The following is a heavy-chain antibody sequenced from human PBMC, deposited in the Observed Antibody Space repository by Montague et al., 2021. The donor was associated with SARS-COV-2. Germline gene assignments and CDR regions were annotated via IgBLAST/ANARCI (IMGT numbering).Heavy chain of an antibody. CDR2: VHYTGST. CDR1: GGSISSYY. D-gene: IGHD2-2*01. CDR3: ARAQDASSIANCYYDFDV. J-gene: IGHJ6*02. V-gene: IGHV4-59*01. Sequence: SETLSLTCDVSGGSISSYYWSWIRQPPGKGLEWIGYVHYTGSTNYNPSLKSRVTLSLDTPKNHFSLKLSSVTAADTAVYYCARAQDASSIANCYYDFDVWGQGTTVTVSS.